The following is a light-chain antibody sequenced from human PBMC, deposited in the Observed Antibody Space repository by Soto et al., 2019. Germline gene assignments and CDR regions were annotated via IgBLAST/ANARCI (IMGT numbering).Light chain of an antibody. CDR2: EVS. V-gene: IGLV2-8*01. Sequence: QSALTQPPSASGSPGQSVTISCTGTSSDVGGYISVSWYQQLPGKAPKLMIYEVSQRPSGVPGRFSGSKSGNTASLTVSGLRAEDEGDYFCSSYAGDNTFVFGTGTKLTVL. CDR3: SSYAGDNTFV. J-gene: IGLJ1*01. CDR1: SSDVGGYIS.